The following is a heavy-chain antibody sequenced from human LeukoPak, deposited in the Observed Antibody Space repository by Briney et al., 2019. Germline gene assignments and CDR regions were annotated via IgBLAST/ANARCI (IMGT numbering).Heavy chain of an antibody. Sequence: PSETLSLTCIVSGGSLSSYYGSWIRQPPGKGLEWIGYIYYSGSTNYNPSLKSRVTISVDTSKNQFSLKLSSVTAADTAVYYCARDRGGAPDYWGQGTLVTVSS. J-gene: IGHJ4*02. V-gene: IGHV4-59*01. CDR2: IYYSGST. D-gene: IGHD1-26*01. CDR1: GGSLSSYY. CDR3: ARDRGGAPDY.